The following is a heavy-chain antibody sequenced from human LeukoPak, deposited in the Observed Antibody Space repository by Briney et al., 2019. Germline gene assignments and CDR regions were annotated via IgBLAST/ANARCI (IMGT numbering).Heavy chain of an antibody. Sequence: GESLNLSCKGSGYSFSGYWIGWVRQIHGEGLEWMGIIFPRDSDTKYSPSFQGQPTMSVDKYINTAYLQWSSLRASDTAMYYCVRLGDTDFWSGYYYDNWGQGTLVTVSS. V-gene: IGHV5-51*01. CDR1: GYSFSGYW. D-gene: IGHD3-3*01. CDR3: VRLGDTDFWSGYYYDN. CDR2: IFPRDSDT. J-gene: IGHJ4*02.